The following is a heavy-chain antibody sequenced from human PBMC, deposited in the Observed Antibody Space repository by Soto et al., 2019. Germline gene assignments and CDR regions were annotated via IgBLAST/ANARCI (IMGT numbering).Heavy chain of an antibody. Sequence: EIQLVESGGGLAQPGGSLRLSCVASGFSFSEYGMSWVRQTPQKTLEWVASISGNKMTTFYPDSVKGRFFISRDNSDNTLHLQMNNLRDDDTAIYYCANRRLNTITSLSYWWGQGVQVTVSS. CDR1: GFSFSEYG. J-gene: IGHJ1*01. V-gene: IGHV3-23*04. CDR3: ANRRLNTITSLSYW. D-gene: IGHD3-16*02. CDR2: ISGNKMTT.